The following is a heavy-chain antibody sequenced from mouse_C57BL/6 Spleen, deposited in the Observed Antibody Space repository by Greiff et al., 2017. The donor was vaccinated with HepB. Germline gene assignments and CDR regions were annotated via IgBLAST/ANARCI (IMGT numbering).Heavy chain of an antibody. J-gene: IGHJ2*01. Sequence: VKVVESGAELVKPGASVKISCKASGYAFSSYWMNWVKQRPGKGLEWIGQIYPGDGDTNYNGKFKGKATLTADKSSSTAYMQLSSLTSEDSAVYFCAREGDYYDYGGRDYWGQGTTLTVSS. V-gene: IGHV1-80*01. D-gene: IGHD2-4*01. CDR3: AREGDYYDYGGRDY. CDR2: IYPGDGDT. CDR1: GYAFSSYW.